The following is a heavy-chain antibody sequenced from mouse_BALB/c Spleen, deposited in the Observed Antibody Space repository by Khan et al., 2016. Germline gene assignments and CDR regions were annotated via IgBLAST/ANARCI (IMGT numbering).Heavy chain of an antibody. Sequence: EVQLVESGPELVKPGASVKMSCKASGYTFTSYVMHWVKQKPGQGLEWIGYINPYSDGTKYNEKFKGKATLTSDKSSSTAYMELSSLTSEDSAVYYCARGDGNYLTYWYCDVWGAGTTVTVSS. CDR2: INPYSDGT. CDR3: ARGDGNYLTYWYCDV. J-gene: IGHJ1*01. V-gene: IGHV1S136*01. CDR1: GYTFTSYV. D-gene: IGHD2-1*01.